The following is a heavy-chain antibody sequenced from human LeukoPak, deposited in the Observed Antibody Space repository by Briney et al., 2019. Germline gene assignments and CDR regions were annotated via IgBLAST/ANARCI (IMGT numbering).Heavy chain of an antibody. V-gene: IGHV1-69*05. CDR1: GGTFSSYA. Sequence: SVKVSCKASGGTFSSYAISWVRQAPGQGLEWMGRIIPIFGTANYAQKFQGRVTITTDESTSTAYMELSSLRSEDTAVYDCARESSRDGYNFRRFDYWGQGTLVTVSS. CDR3: ARESSRDGYNFRRFDY. D-gene: IGHD5-24*01. J-gene: IGHJ4*02. CDR2: IIPIFGTA.